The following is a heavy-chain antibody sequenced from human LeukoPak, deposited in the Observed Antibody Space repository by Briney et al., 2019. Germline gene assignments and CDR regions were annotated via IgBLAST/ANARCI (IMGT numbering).Heavy chain of an antibody. Sequence: TGGSLRLSCAASGITFSSYAMGWVRQAPGKGLEWVSAISGSGRSTYYTDSVKGRFTISRDNSKNTVYLQMNSLRAEDTAVYYCAPGASGSYYYGMDVWGQGTTVTVSS. CDR3: APGASGSYYYGMDV. V-gene: IGHV3-23*01. CDR1: GITFSSYA. D-gene: IGHD1-26*01. CDR2: ISGSGRST. J-gene: IGHJ6*02.